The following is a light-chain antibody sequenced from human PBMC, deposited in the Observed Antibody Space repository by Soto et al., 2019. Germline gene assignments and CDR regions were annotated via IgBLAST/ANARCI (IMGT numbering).Light chain of an antibody. CDR1: QSVSSY. CDR3: QQRSNWPPIT. J-gene: IGKJ5*01. Sequence: EIVLTHSPATLSLSPGERATLSFSSSQSVSSYLAWYQQKPGQAPRLLIYDASNRATGIPARFSGSGSGTDFTLTISSLEPEDFAGYYCQQRSNWPPITFGQGTRLEIK. V-gene: IGKV3-11*01. CDR2: DAS.